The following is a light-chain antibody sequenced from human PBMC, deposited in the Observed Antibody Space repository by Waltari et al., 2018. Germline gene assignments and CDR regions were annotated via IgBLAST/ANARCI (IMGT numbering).Light chain of an antibody. CDR1: PSHMGPYDF. J-gene: IGLJ2*01. CDR2: DVI. Sequence: QSALTQPASVSGSPGQSITISCPGSPSHMGPYDFVSWYQPHPGKAPKLIIYDVIFRPSGVSNRFSGSKSGNTASLTVSGLQAEDEAVYYCSSYTLKNTVIFGGGTKLTVL. V-gene: IGLV2-14*01. CDR3: SSYTLKNTVI.